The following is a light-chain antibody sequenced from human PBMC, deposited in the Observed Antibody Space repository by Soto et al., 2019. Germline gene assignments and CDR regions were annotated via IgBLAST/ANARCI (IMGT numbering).Light chain of an antibody. J-gene: IGLJ1*01. CDR3: SSYAGSNNFGV. V-gene: IGLV2-8*01. CDR2: EVS. Sequence: QSALTQPPSASGSPGQSVTISCTGTSSEVGGYNYVSWYQQHPGKAPKLMIYEVSKRPSGVPDRFSGSKSGNTASLTVSGLQAEDEADYYCSSYAGSNNFGVFGTGTKLTVL. CDR1: SSEVGGYNY.